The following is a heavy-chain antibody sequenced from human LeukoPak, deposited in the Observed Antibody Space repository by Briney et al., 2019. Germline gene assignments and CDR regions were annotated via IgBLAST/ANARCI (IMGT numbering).Heavy chain of an antibody. Sequence: GGSLRLSCTAYGFAFGDYAMSWFRQAPGKGLEWVGFIRSKAYGGTTEYAASVKGRFTISRDDSKSIAYLQMNSLKTEDTAVYYCTRDAVDSSGWYVFDWGQGTLVTVSS. CDR2: IRSKAYGGTT. D-gene: IGHD6-19*01. CDR3: TRDAVDSSGWYVFD. J-gene: IGHJ4*02. V-gene: IGHV3-49*03. CDR1: GFAFGDYA.